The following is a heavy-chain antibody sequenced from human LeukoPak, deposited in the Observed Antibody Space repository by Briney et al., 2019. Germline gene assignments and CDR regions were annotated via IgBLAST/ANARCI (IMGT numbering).Heavy chain of an antibody. D-gene: IGHD3-9*01. CDR2: INYGGST. V-gene: IGHV4-39*01. J-gene: IGHJ4*02. Sequence: SETLSLTCTVSGGSISGTSYYWGWIRQPPGKGLEWIGNINYGGSTNYNPSLKSQLTISVDTSKNQFSVRLTSVTAADTDVYYCARQGYFDWLLRGHYFDYWGQGTQVSVSS. CDR1: GGSISGTSYY. CDR3: ARQGYFDWLLRGHYFDY.